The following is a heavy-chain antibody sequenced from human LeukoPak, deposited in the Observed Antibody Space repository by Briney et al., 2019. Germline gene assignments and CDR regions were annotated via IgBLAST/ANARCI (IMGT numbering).Heavy chain of an antibody. CDR1: GYTFTGYY. Sequence: ASVKVSCMASGYTFTGYYMHWVRQAPGQGLEWMGWINPNSGGTNYAQKFQGRVTMTRDTSISTAYMELSRLRPDDTAVYYCADIAVAGLNAFDIWGQGTMVTVSS. CDR3: ADIAVAGLNAFDI. D-gene: IGHD6-19*01. V-gene: IGHV1-2*02. CDR2: INPNSGGT. J-gene: IGHJ3*02.